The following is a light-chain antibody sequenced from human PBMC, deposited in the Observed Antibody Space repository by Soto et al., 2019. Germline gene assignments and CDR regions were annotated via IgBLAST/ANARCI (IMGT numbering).Light chain of an antibody. Sequence: QAVVTQPPSVSGAPGQRVTISCTGSSSNIGAGYDVHWYQQLPGTAPKLLIYGNSNRPSGVPDRFSGSKSDTSASLAITGLQAEDEADYYCQSYDSSLSALFGGGTKLTVL. J-gene: IGLJ3*02. CDR2: GNS. V-gene: IGLV1-40*01. CDR1: SSNIGAGYD. CDR3: QSYDSSLSAL.